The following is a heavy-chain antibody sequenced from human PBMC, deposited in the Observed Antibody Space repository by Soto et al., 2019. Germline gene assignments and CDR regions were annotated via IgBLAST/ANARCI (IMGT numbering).Heavy chain of an antibody. CDR3: ATSGPRSQWLVPNY. Sequence: QVQLVQSGAEVKKPGASVKVSCKASGYTFTSYAMHWVRQAPGQRLEWMGWINAGNGNTKYSQKFQGRVTITRDTSASTAYMELSSLRSEDTAVYYCATSGPRSQWLVPNYWGQGTLVTISS. CDR2: INAGNGNT. V-gene: IGHV1-3*01. CDR1: GYTFTSYA. D-gene: IGHD6-19*01. J-gene: IGHJ4*02.